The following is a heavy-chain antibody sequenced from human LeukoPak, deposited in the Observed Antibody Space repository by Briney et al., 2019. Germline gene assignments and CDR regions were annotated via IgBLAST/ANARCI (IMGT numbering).Heavy chain of an antibody. V-gene: IGHV1-3*04. CDR3: ARCGYSDGWSCDH. CDR1: GYTFTSYY. CDR2: INTGNGNT. D-gene: IGHD5-18*01. J-gene: IGHJ5*02. Sequence: ASVKVSCKASGYTFTSYYVHWVRQAPGQRLEWMGWINTGNGNTKYSQKFQGRVTVTRDTSASTAYMELSSLRSEDTAVYYCARCGYSDGWSCDHWGQGTLVTVSS.